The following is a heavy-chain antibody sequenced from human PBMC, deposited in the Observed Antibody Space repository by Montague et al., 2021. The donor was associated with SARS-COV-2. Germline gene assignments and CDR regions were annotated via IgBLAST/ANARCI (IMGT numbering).Heavy chain of an antibody. CDR1: GGSFSGYY. Sequence: SETLSLTCAVYGGSFSGYYWSWICQPPGKGMEWIGEINHSGSTNYNPSLKSRVTISIDTSKNQFSLKLSSVTVADTAVYYCACEGAGQRRVLNDAFDIWGQGTMVTVSS. CDR3: ACEGAGQRRVLNDAFDI. CDR2: INHSGST. D-gene: IGHD6-25*01. J-gene: IGHJ3*02. V-gene: IGHV4-34*01.